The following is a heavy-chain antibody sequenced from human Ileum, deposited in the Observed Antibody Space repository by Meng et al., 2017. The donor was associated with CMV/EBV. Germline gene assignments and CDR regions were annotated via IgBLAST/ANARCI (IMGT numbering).Heavy chain of an antibody. D-gene: IGHD6-19*01. CDR3: VRATSYTPGWSRGYLDY. CDR2: TYYRSKWYN. J-gene: IGHJ4*02. Sequence: QLQLQQSGPGLVQPSQTLSLTCAISGDRVSSNRVAWNWIRQSPSRGLEWLGRTYYRSKWYNEYAVSVKSRITINPDTSKNQFSLQLNSVTPEDTAVYYCVRATSYTPGWSRGYLDYWGQGTLVTVSS. V-gene: IGHV6-1*01. CDR1: GDRVSSNRVA.